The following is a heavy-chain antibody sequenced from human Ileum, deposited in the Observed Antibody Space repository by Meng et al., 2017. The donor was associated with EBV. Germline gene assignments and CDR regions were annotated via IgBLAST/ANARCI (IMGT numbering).Heavy chain of an antibody. CDR1: GGSISRSDW. V-gene: IGHV4-4*02. J-gene: IGHJ4*02. CDR3: ASSDYYRSDY. Sequence: QASGPGLVKPSATLSLTCGVSGGSISRSDWWSWVRQPPGKGLEWIGETSHSGSTNYSPSLKSRVTISLDKSKNQLSLKLNSVTAADTAVYYCASSDYYRSDYWGQGTLVTVSS. CDR2: TSHSGST. D-gene: IGHD3-22*01.